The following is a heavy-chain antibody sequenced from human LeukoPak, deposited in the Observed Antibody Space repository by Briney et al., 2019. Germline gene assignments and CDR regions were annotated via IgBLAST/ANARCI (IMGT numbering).Heavy chain of an antibody. CDR2: INPSGGST. CDR1: GHTFTSYY. CDR3: ARGRGSWYDSSGSPYIRFDY. V-gene: IGHV1-46*01. J-gene: IGHJ4*02. D-gene: IGHD3-22*01. Sequence: ASVKVSCKASGHTFTSYYMHWVRQAPGQGLEWMGIINPSGGSTSYAQKFQGRVTMTRDMSTSTVYMELSSLRSDDSAIYYCARGRGSWYDSSGSPYIRFDYWGQGTLVTVSS.